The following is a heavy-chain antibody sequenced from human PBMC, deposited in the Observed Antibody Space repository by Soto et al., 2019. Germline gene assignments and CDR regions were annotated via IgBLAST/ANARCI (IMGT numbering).Heavy chain of an antibody. Sequence: SETLSLTCTVSGGYVSSTAYYWTWIRQSPGKTLEWIGYISNSGTNYNPSLKSRVTISTDTSKNQFSLKLTSVTVADTAVYFCARGGALRYYFDYCGQGAPVTVSS. CDR3: ARGGALRYYFDY. V-gene: IGHV4-61*08. J-gene: IGHJ4*02. CDR2: ISNSGT. D-gene: IGHD1-26*01. CDR1: GGYVSSTAYY.